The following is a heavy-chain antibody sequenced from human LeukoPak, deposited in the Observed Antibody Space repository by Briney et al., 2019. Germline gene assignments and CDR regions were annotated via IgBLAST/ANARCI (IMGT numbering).Heavy chain of an antibody. CDR3: ARGQEWLRPYYYYYMDV. Sequence: SETLSLTCAVYSGSFSGFYWSWVRQSPEKGLEWIGEINHEGTTNHNPSLKSRATISVDTSKNQFSLKLSSVTAADTAVYYCARGQEWLRPYYYYYMDVWGKGTTVTVSS. J-gene: IGHJ6*03. D-gene: IGHD5-12*01. CDR2: INHEGTT. CDR1: SGSFSGFY. V-gene: IGHV4-34*04.